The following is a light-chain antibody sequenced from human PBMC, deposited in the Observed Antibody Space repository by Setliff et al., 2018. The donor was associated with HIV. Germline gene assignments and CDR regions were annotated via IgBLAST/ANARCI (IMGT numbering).Light chain of an antibody. V-gene: IGLV2-14*01. J-gene: IGLJ1*01. CDR1: TSDIGGYDY. Sequence: QSALTQPASVSGSPGQSITISCTGTTSDIGGYDYVSWFQQHPGKAPKLIIYEIGNRPSGVSSRFSGSKSANTASLIITGLQTEDEADYYCSSYTSTSTLYVFGTGTKV. CDR2: EIG. CDR3: SSYTSTSTLYV.